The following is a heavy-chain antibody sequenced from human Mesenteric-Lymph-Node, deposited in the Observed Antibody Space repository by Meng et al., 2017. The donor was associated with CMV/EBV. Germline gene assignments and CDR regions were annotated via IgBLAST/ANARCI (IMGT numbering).Heavy chain of an antibody. D-gene: IGHD2-21*01. CDR3: ARAIRAAGTLDF. J-gene: IGHJ4*02. V-gene: IGHV4-39*07. CDR2: IYYSGNT. Sequence: SETLSLTCTVSGASISSTDYYWGWIRQPPGKGLEWIGGIYYSGNTYYNPSLKSRVTISLETSKNQFSLKMTSVTAADTAVFHGARAIRAAGTLDFWGQGELVTVSS. CDR1: GASISSTDYY.